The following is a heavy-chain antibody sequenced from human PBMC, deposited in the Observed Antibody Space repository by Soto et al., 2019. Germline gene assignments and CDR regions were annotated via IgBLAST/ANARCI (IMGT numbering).Heavy chain of an antibody. J-gene: IGHJ4*02. CDR3: ASDYGGYYFADY. CDR2: IWYDGSNK. V-gene: IGHV3-33*01. Sequence: HPGGSLRLSCAASGFSFSSYGMHWVRQAPGKGLEWVAVIWYDGSNKYYADSVKGRFTISRDNSKNTLYLQMNSLRAEDTAVYYCASDYGGYYFADYCGQGTFVTVS. D-gene: IGHD3-22*01. CDR1: GFSFSSYG.